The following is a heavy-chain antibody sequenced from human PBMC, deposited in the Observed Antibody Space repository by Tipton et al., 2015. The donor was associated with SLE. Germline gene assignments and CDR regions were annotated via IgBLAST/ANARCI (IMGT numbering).Heavy chain of an antibody. J-gene: IGHJ4*02. D-gene: IGHD3-22*01. Sequence: TLSLTCAVYGGSFSDYYWSWIRQPPGKGLEWIGEIDQSGSTNYNPSLKSRVTMSGDTSKNEFSLKLNSVTAADTAVYYCVRGPRGSSGYPNWGQGTLVTVSS. V-gene: IGHV4-34*01. CDR2: IDQSGST. CDR1: GGSFSDYY. CDR3: VRGPRGSSGYPN.